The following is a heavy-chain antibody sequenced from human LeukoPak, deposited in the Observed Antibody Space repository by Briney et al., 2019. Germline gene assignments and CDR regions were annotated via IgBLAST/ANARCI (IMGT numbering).Heavy chain of an antibody. CDR2: IYYSGST. D-gene: IGHD2-15*01. CDR3: ARGVAANTAAYYYYYGMDV. J-gene: IGHJ6*02. V-gene: IGHV4-31*03. Sequence: PSQTLSLTCTVSGGSISSGGYYWSWIRQHPGKGLEWIVYIYYSGSTYYNPSLKSRVTISVDTSKNQFSLKLSSVTAADTAVYYCARGVAANTAAYYYYYGMDVWGQGTTVTVSS. CDR1: GGSISSGGYY.